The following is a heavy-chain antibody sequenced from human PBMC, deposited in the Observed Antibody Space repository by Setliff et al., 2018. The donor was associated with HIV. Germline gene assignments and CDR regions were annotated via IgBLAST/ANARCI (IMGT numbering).Heavy chain of an antibody. CDR1: GYSISSDYY. CDR2: IHHSGST. V-gene: IGHV4-38-2*02. Sequence: KPSETLSLTCTVSGYSISSDYYWGWIRQPPGKGLEWIGNIHHSGSTYYNPSLKSRVTISVDTSKNQFSLKLSSVTAADTAVYYCATHASTVQDAMDVWGQGTTVTVSS. CDR3: ATHASTVQDAMDV. J-gene: IGHJ6*02. D-gene: IGHD4-4*01.